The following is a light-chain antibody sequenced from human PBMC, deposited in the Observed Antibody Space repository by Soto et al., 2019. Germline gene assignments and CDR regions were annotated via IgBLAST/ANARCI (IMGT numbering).Light chain of an antibody. CDR1: QSISSY. CDR2: DAS. Sequence: EIVLTQSPATLSLSPGERATLSCRASQSISSYLIWYQQKPGQAPRLLSYDASSRATAIPARFSGSGSGTDFTLTISNLEPEDFAVYYCQQRANWPLTFGGGTNVEI. J-gene: IGKJ4*01. CDR3: QQRANWPLT. V-gene: IGKV3-11*01.